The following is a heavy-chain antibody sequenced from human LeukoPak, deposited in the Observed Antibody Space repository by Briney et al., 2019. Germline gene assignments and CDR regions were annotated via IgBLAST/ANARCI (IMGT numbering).Heavy chain of an antibody. V-gene: IGHV3-66*02. CDR2: IYSGGST. CDR3: ARSWNARLNFDY. J-gene: IGHJ4*02. D-gene: IGHD1-1*01. Sequence: PGGSLRLSCAVSGVSISSHYMNWVRQAPGKGLEWVSVIYSGGSTYYADSVKGRFTISRDNSKNMLYLQMESLRAEDTAVYYCARSWNARLNFDYWGQGTLVTVSS. CDR1: GVSISSHY.